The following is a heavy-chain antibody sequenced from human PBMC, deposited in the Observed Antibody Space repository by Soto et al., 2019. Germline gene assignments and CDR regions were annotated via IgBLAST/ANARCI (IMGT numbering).Heavy chain of an antibody. CDR1: GGSITNYY. CDR3: ARDDYKDGGNNWFDP. D-gene: IGHD3-16*01. J-gene: IGHJ5*02. Sequence: SETLSLTCTVSGGSITNYYCIFIRHPSGKGLEWIGRIYTKERTNYNLSFRNRVSMSVDTSKNQFSLKLDAVTAADTAVYYCARDDYKDGGNNWFDPWGQGTLVTVSS. CDR2: IYTKERT. V-gene: IGHV4-4*07.